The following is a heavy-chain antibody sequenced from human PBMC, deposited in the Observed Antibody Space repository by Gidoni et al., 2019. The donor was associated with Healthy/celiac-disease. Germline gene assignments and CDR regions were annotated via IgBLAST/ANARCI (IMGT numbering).Heavy chain of an antibody. V-gene: IGHV3-21*01. D-gene: IGHD2-2*01. CDR2: ISSSSSYI. CDR3: ARSIPAAQNAFDI. CDR1: GFTFSSYS. J-gene: IGHJ3*02. Sequence: EVQLVESGGGLVKPGGSLRLSCAASGFTFSSYSMNWVRQAPGKGLEWVSSISSSSSYIYYADSVKGRFTISRDNAKNSLYLQMNSLRAEDTAVYYCARSIPAAQNAFDIWGQGTMVTVSS.